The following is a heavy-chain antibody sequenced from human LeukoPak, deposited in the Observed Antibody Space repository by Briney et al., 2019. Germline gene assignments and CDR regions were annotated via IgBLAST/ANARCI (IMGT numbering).Heavy chain of an antibody. CDR3: TKDIDCSSASCYRGFDP. CDR2: ISWNSGRI. Sequence: GRSLRRSCAASGIRFDDYAMHWVRQAPGKGLEWVSGISWNSGRIGYADSVKGRFTISRDNAKNSLYLQMNSLRHEDMALYYCTKDIDCSSASCYRGFDPWGQGTLVTVSS. CDR1: GIRFDDYA. J-gene: IGHJ5*02. V-gene: IGHV3-9*03. D-gene: IGHD2-2*01.